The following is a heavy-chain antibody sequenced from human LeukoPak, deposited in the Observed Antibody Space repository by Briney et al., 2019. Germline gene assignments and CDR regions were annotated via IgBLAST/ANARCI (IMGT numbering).Heavy chain of an antibody. V-gene: IGHV4-59*08. Sequence: SSETLSLTCTVSGGSISSYYWSWIRQPPGKGLEWIGYIYYSGSTNYNPSLKSRVTISVDTSKNQFSLKLSSVTAADTAAYYCARSSTHTIRTSPQSYYYYMDVWGKGTTVTVSS. CDR2: IYYSGST. CDR1: GGSISSYY. J-gene: IGHJ6*03. CDR3: ARSSTHTIRTSPQSYYYYMDV. D-gene: IGHD2-21*01.